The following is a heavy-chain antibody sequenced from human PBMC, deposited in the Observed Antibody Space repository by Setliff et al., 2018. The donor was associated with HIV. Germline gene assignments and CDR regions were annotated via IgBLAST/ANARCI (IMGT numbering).Heavy chain of an antibody. CDR2: VSYSGST. J-gene: IGHJ4*02. CDR1: GASISSSSYY. CDR3: ASCHVAIGYDFNY. V-gene: IGHV4-39*01. Sequence: SETLSLTCSVSGASISSSSYYWGWVRQPPGKGLEWIGSVSYSGSTYYSPPLKSRVTIAVDTSKNQFSLNLKSMTAADTAVYYCASCHVAIGYDFNYWGQGVLVTVS. D-gene: IGHD5-18*01.